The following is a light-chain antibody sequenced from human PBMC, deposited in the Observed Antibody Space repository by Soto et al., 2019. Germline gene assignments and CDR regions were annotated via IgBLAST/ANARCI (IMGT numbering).Light chain of an antibody. CDR2: DAS. CDR1: QSISSW. Sequence: IQMTQSPSSLSASVGDRVTINCRASQSISSWLAWYQQKPGKAPKXLIYDASSLESGVPSRFSGSGSGTEFTLTISSLQPDDVATYYCQQYNSYSITFGQGTRLEIK. V-gene: IGKV1-5*01. J-gene: IGKJ5*01. CDR3: QQYNSYSIT.